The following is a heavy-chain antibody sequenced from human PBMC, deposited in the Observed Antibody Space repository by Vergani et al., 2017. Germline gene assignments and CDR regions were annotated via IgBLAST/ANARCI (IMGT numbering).Heavy chain of an antibody. V-gene: IGHV2-70*15. Sequence: QVTLRESGPALVKPTQPLTLTCTFSGFSLSTSGMCVSWNRQPPGKALEWLARIDWDDDKYYSTSLKTRLTISKDTSKNQVVLTMTNMDPVDTATYYCARNRMVRGVIFYYFDYWGQGTLVTGSS. CDR2: IDWDDDK. CDR1: GFSLSTSGMC. D-gene: IGHD3-10*01. J-gene: IGHJ4*02. CDR3: ARNRMVRGVIFYYFDY.